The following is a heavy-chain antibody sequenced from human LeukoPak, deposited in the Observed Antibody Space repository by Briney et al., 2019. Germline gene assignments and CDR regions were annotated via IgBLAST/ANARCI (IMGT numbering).Heavy chain of an antibody. V-gene: IGHV1-18*01. J-gene: IGHJ6*02. Sequence: ASVKVSCKASGYTFTNYGINWVRQAPGQGLEWMGWISAYNGNTNYAQKLQGRVTMTTDTSTSTAYMELRSLRSDDTAVYYWARFDSSGYYSSYGMDVWGQGTTVTVSS. D-gene: IGHD3-22*01. CDR2: ISAYNGNT. CDR1: GYTFTNYG. CDR3: ARFDSSGYYSSYGMDV.